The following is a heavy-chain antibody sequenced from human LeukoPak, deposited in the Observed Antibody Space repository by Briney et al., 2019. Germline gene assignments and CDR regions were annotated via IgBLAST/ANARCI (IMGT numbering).Heavy chain of an antibody. CDR2: MNPSSGNT. CDR3: ATALRYFDWLLFHY. J-gene: IGHJ4*02. Sequence: GASVKVSCKASGYTFTSYGINWVRQGTGQGLEWLGWMNPSSGNTGYAQKFQGRVTMTRDTSISTAYMELSSLRSEDTAVYYCATALRYFDWLLFHYWGQGTLVTVSS. V-gene: IGHV1-8*02. CDR1: GYTFTSYG. D-gene: IGHD3-9*01.